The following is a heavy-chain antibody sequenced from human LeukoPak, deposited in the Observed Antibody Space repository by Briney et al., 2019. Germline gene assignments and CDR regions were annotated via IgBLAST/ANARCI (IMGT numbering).Heavy chain of an antibody. CDR2: FYYSGST. CDR1: GGSISSSSYS. J-gene: IGHJ4*02. V-gene: IGHV4-39*01. Sequence: NTSETLSLTCSVSGGSISSSSYSWGWIRQPPGKGLEWIGSFYYSGSTYYNPSLKSRLTISVDTSKNLFYLKLSSVTAADTAVYYCARLGTNYPFDYWGQGTLVTVSS. CDR3: ARLGTNYPFDY. D-gene: IGHD1-7*01.